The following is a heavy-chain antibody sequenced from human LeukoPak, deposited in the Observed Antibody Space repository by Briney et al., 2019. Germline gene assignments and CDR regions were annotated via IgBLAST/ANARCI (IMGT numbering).Heavy chain of an antibody. J-gene: IGHJ4*02. CDR1: GFTFSDYY. D-gene: IGHD3-22*01. CDR3: ARGRHYYYDSSGYYYY. Sequence: GGSLRLSCAASGFTFSDYYMSWIRQAPGKGLEWVSYISSSGSTIYYADSVKGRFTTSRDNAKNSLYLQMNSLRAEDTAVYYCARGRHYYYDSSGYYYYWGQGTLVTVSS. V-gene: IGHV3-11*04. CDR2: ISSSGSTI.